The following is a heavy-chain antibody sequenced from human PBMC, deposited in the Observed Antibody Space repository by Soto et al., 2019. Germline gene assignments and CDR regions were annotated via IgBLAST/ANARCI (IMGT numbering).Heavy chain of an antibody. CDR3: ARAQVGAKGELDY. J-gene: IGHJ4*02. V-gene: IGHV1-46*01. CDR2: INPSGGST. CDR1: GYTFSTYY. Sequence: PSVKVSGKASGYTFSTYYRHWVRQAPGQGLEWMGIINPSGGSTSYAQKFLGRVSMSRDTSTSTVYMELSSLRSEDTAVYYCARAQVGAKGELDYWGQGTVVTVSA. D-gene: IGHD1-26*01.